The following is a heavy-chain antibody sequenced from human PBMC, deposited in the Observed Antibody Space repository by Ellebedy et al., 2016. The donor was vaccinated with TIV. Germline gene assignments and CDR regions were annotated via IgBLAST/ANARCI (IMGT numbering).Heavy chain of an antibody. D-gene: IGHD3-10*01. CDR1: GGSFSGYY. J-gene: IGHJ4*02. CDR2: INHSGST. CDR3: VRQRAQFGRAATAED. V-gene: IGHV4-34*01. Sequence: SETLSLTXAVYGGSFSGYYWSWIRQPPGKGLEWIGEINHSGSTNYNPSLKSRVTISKDASARNFSLRLTSVTAADTAVYYCVRQRAQFGRAATAEDWGQGTLVTVSS.